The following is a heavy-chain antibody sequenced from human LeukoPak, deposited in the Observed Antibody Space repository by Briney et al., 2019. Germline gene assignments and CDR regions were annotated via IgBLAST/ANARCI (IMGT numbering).Heavy chain of an antibody. V-gene: IGHV3-30*02. D-gene: IGHD6-19*01. CDR2: IRYDGSNK. J-gene: IGHJ3*02. CDR3: ANRPTVAVAGMGKAFDI. Sequence: GGSLRLSCAASGFTFSTYGMHWVRQAPGKGLEWVAFIRYDGSNKYYADSVKGRFTISGDNSKNTLYLQMNSLRAEDTAVYYCANRPTVAVAGMGKAFDIWGQGTMVTVSS. CDR1: GFTFSTYG.